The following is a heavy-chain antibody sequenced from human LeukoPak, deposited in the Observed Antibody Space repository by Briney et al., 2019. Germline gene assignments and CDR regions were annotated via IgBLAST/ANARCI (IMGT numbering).Heavy chain of an antibody. CDR1: GGSFSGYY. D-gene: IGHD5-18*01. V-gene: IGHV4-34*01. Sequence: SETLSLTCAVYGGSFSGYYWSWTRQPPGKGMEWIGEINHSGSTNYNPSLKSRVTISVDTSKHQFSLKLRSVTAADTAVYYCARGFGYSYGSRYYYYGMDIWGKGTTVTVSS. J-gene: IGHJ6*04. CDR3: ARGFGYSYGSRYYYYGMDI. CDR2: INHSGST.